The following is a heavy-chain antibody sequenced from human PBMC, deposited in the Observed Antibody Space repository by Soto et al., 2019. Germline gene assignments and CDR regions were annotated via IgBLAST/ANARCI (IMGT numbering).Heavy chain of an antibody. D-gene: IGHD5-12*01. CDR1: EFTFSSHL. J-gene: IGHJ4*02. Sequence: VQLVESGGGVVQPGRSLRLSCVASEFTFSSHLMHWVRQAPGKGLEWVAFISNDGDYKNYADSVKGRFTISRDNSKDTVYLEIHSLRPEDTARYHWVRDEAFSAPYDLDYGGQGTLVIVS. CDR3: VRDEAFSAPYDLDY. CDR2: ISNDGDYK. V-gene: IGHV3-33*05.